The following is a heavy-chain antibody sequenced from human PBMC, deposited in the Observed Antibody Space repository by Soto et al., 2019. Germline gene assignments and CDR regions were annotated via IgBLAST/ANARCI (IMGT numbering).Heavy chain of an antibody. CDR3: AKDTYYYDSSGYYVFDY. D-gene: IGHD3-22*01. J-gene: IGHJ4*02. V-gene: IGHV3-30*18. Sequence: GGSLRLSCADSGFTFSNYGMHWVRQAPGKGLEWVAAISYDGSNKYYADTVEGRFTISRDNSKSTVYLQMNSLRAEDTAIYFCAKDTYYYDSSGYYVFDYWGQGALVTVSS. CDR1: GFTFSNYG. CDR2: ISYDGSNK.